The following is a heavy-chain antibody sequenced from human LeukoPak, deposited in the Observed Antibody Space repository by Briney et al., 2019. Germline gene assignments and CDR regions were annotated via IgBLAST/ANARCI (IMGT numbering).Heavy chain of an antibody. V-gene: IGHV3-49*04. J-gene: IGHJ4*02. D-gene: IGHD4-23*01. CDR1: GFTLGDYG. Sequence: PGRSLRLSCTTSGFTLGDYGLSWVRQAPGKGLEWVGFIRSKANGGTTEYAASVKDRFIISRDDSKSIVYLQMDSLKTEDTAVYYRSRVDGGWVGKGDYWGQGTLLTVSS. CDR3: SRVDGGWVGKGDY. CDR2: IRSKANGGTT.